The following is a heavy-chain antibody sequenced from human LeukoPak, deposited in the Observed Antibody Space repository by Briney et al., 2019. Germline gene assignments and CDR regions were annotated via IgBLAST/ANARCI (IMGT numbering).Heavy chain of an antibody. V-gene: IGHV3-23*01. CDR2: ISGSGGST. CDR3: AKDFGLADAFDI. Sequence: GGSLRLSCAASGFTFSSYAMSWVRQAPGKGLEWVSAISGSGGSTYYADSVKGRFTISRDNSKNTLYLQMNSLRAEDTTVYYCAKDFGLADAFDIWGQGTMVTVSS. J-gene: IGHJ3*02. D-gene: IGHD3-3*01. CDR1: GFTFSSYA.